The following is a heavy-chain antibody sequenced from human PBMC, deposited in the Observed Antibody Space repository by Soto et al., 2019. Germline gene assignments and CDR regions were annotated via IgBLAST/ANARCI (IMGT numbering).Heavy chain of an antibody. CDR2: IWYDGSNK. V-gene: IGHV3-33*01. D-gene: IGHD2-2*01. CDR1: VFTFSSYG. Sequence: LRLSCAASVFTFSSYGMHWVRQAPGKGLEWVAVIWYDGSNKYYADSVKGRFTISRDNSKNTLYLQMNSLRAEDTAVYYCARDHRPSTYPTYYFDYWGQGTLVTVSS. CDR3: ARDHRPSTYPTYYFDY. J-gene: IGHJ4*02.